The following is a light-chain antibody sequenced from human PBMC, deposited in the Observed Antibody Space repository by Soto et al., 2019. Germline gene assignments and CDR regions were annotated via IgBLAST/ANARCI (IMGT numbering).Light chain of an antibody. V-gene: IGKV3-20*01. CDR1: QSVINSY. CDR2: GAS. CDR3: QQYGISPWT. J-gene: IGKJ1*01. Sequence: EIVLTQSPGTLSLSPGERATLSCRASQSVINSYLAWYQHKPGQAPRLLIYGASSRATGIPDRFSGSGSGTDFTLTISSLEPEDFAVFYCQQYGISPWTFGQGTKVEIK.